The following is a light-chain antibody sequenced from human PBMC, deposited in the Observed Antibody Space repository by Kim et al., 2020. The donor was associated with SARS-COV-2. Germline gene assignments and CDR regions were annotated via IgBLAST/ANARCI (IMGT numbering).Light chain of an antibody. CDR3: QVWDSGVV. CDR2: YDS. Sequence: VSVAPGKTARITCEGNNIGSKSVLWYQQKPGQAPVLVIYYDSDRPSGIPERFSGSNSGNTATLTISRVEAGDEADYYCQVWDSGVVFGGGTQLTVL. CDR1: NIGSKS. V-gene: IGLV3-21*04. J-gene: IGLJ2*01.